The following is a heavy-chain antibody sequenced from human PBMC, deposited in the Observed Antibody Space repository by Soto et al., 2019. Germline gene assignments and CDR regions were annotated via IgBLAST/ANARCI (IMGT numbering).Heavy chain of an antibody. D-gene: IGHD3-10*01. Sequence: QLQLQESGPGLVKPSETLSLTCTVSGGSISTSYYWGWIRQPPGKGLEWIGSIYYSGSTYYNPSLXCRVTVSVDTSKNQFSLKLSSVTAADTAVYYCATPWFGDGDYWGQGTLVTVSS. CDR3: ATPWFGDGDY. CDR1: GGSISTSYY. J-gene: IGHJ4*02. V-gene: IGHV4-39*01. CDR2: IYYSGST.